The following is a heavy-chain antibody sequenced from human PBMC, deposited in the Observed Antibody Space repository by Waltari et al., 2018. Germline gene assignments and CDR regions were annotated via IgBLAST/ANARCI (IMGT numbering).Heavy chain of an antibody. CDR3: AKHPRGGPYYFDY. V-gene: IGHV3-30*18. CDR2: ISYDGSNK. D-gene: IGHD3-10*01. CDR1: GFTFSSYG. J-gene: IGHJ4*02. Sequence: QVQLVESGGGVVQPGRSLRLSCAASGFTFSSYGMHWVRQAPGKGLEWVAVISYDGSNKYYADSVKGRFTISRDNSKNTRYLQMNSLRAEDTAVYYCAKHPRGGPYYFDYWGQGTLVTVSS.